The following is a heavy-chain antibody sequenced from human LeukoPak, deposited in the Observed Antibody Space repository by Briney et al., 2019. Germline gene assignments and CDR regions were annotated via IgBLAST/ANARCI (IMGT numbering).Heavy chain of an antibody. D-gene: IGHD2-2*01. Sequence: GRSLRLSCAASGFTFSSYGMHWVRQAPDKGLEWVAVISYDGSNKYYPDSVKGRFTISRDNSKNTLYLQMNGLRAEDTAVYYCAKPTRSSRNVDPFFDYWGQGTLVTVSS. V-gene: IGHV3-30*18. CDR2: ISYDGSNK. J-gene: IGHJ4*02. CDR3: AKPTRSSRNVDPFFDY. CDR1: GFTFSSYG.